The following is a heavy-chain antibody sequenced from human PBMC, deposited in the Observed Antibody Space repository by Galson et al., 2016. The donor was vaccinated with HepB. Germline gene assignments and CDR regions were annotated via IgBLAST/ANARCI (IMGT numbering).Heavy chain of an antibody. V-gene: IGHV6-1*01. CDR3: ARGVAPWALGSLGFHMDV. Sequence: CAISGDSVSSEDAAWNWIRQSPSRGLEWLGRTYYRSKWYNEYAVSVQSRITINPDTSKNKFSLQLNSVTLEDTAVYYCARGVAPWALGSLGFHMDVWGQGTTVTVSS. CDR1: GDSVSSEDAA. D-gene: IGHD1-26*01. CDR2: TYYRSKWYN. J-gene: IGHJ6*02.